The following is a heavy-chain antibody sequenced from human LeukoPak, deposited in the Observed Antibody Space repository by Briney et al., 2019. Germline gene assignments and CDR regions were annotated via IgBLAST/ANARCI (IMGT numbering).Heavy chain of an antibody. CDR3: ARDKPLLWFGELLHDYFVY. V-gene: IGHV4-61*02. CDR1: GGSISSGSYY. D-gene: IGHD3-10*01. Sequence: SQTLSLTCTVSGGSISSGSYYWSWIRQPAGKGLEWIGRIYTSGSTNYNPSLKSRVTISVDTSKNQFSLKLSSVTAADTAVYYCARDKPLLWFGELLHDYFVYWGQGTLVTVSS. CDR2: IYTSGST. J-gene: IGHJ4*02.